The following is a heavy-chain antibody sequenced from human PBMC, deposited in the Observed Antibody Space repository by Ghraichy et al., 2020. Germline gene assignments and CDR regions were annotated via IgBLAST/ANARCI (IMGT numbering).Heavy chain of an antibody. V-gene: IGHV3-30*02. CDR1: GFTFSLYA. J-gene: IGHJ6*02. D-gene: IGHD6-13*01. CDR3: AKEGFRGSSWYYYGMDV. Sequence: GGSLRLSCAASGFTFSLYAMHWVRRAPGKGLEWVAFISYDGNNEDYAGSVKGRFTISRDNSKSTLFLQMSSLRPEDTAVYYCAKEGFRGSSWYYYGMDVWGQGTTVTVSS. CDR2: ISYDGNNE.